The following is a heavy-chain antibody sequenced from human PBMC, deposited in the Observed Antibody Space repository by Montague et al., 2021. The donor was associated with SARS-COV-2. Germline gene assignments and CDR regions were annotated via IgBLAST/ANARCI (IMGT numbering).Heavy chain of an antibody. CDR1: GFPFSSYA. D-gene: IGHD3-9*01. V-gene: IGHV3-30-3*01. J-gene: IGHJ6*03. CDR3: ARGWLTVSYYYYYMDV. CDR2: ISYDGSNK. Sequence: SLSLSLSASGFPFSSYAMHWVRQAPGKGLEWVAVISYDGSNKYYADSVKGRFTISRDNSKNTLYLQMNSLRAEDTAVYYCARGWLTVSYYYYYMDVWGKGTTVTVS.